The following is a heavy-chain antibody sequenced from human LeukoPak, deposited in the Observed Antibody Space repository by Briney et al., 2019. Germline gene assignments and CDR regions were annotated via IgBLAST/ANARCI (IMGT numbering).Heavy chain of an antibody. J-gene: IGHJ4*02. CDR2: INHSGST. V-gene: IGHV4-34*01. D-gene: IGHD2-2*01. Sequence: SETLSLTCAVYGGSFSGYYWSWIRQPPGKGLEWIGEINHSGSTNYNPSLKSRVTISVDTSKNQFSLKLSSVTAADTAVYYCARFIRGKGRLGIANDFRENCSSTSCSGIRGFDYWGQGTLVTVSS. CDR1: GGSFSGYY. CDR3: ARFIRGKGRLGIANDFRENCSSTSCSGIRGFDY.